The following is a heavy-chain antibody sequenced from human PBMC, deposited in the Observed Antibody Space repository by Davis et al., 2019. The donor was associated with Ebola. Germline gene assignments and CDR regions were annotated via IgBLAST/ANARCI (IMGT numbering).Heavy chain of an antibody. Sequence: GESLKISCAASGFTVSSNYMSWVRQAPGKGLEWVSVIYSGGSTYYADSVKGRFTISRDNSKNTLYLQMNSLRAEDTAVYYCARHDCSGGSCYRRYYFDYWGQGTLATVSS. CDR3: ARHDCSGGSCYRRYYFDY. CDR2: IYSGGST. J-gene: IGHJ4*02. CDR1: GFTVSSNY. D-gene: IGHD2-15*01. V-gene: IGHV3-66*04.